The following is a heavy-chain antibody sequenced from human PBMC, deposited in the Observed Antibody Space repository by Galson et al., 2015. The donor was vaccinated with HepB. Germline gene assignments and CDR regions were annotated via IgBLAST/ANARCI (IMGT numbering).Heavy chain of an antibody. Sequence: ETLSLTCAVYGGSFSGYYWSWIRQPPGKGLEGIGEINHSGSTNYNPSLKSRVTISIDTSKNQFYLKLNSVTAADTAVYYCARDGYCSGGSCYSRIGSREFDYWGQGTLVTVSS. V-gene: IGHV4-34*01. CDR1: GGSFSGYY. CDR2: INHSGST. CDR3: ARDGYCSGGSCYSRIGSREFDY. D-gene: IGHD2-15*01. J-gene: IGHJ4*02.